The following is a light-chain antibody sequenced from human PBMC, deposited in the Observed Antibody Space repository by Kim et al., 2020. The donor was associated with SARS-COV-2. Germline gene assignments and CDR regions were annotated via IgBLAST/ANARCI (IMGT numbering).Light chain of an antibody. CDR2: VQRTGSY. V-gene: IGLV4-60*03. J-gene: IGLJ3*02. Sequence: SSVNLTCTLSSGHITYIIAWHQQQPGKAPRYLMKVQRTGSYNKGSGVHDRFSGSSSGADRYLIISNLQSEDEADYYCETWDSDSRVFGGGTKLTVL. CDR3: ETWDSDSRV. CDR1: SGHITYI.